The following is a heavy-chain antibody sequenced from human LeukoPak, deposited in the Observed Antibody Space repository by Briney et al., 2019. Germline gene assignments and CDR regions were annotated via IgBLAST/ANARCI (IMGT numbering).Heavy chain of an antibody. CDR3: ARQPYSSSRPFDY. D-gene: IGHD6-13*01. J-gene: IGHJ4*02. V-gene: IGHV4-59*08. Sequence: PSETLSLTCTVSGGSISSYYWSWIRQPPGKGLEWIGYIYYSGSTNYNPSLKSRVTISVDTSKNQFSLKLSSVTAADTAVYYCARQPYSSSRPFDYWGQGTLVTVSS. CDR1: GGSISSYY. CDR2: IYYSGST.